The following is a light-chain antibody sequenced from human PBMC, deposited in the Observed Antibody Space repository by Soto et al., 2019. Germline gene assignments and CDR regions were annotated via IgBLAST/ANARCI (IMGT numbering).Light chain of an antibody. J-gene: IGKJ1*01. CDR3: QQYNNWPRWT. V-gene: IGKV3-15*01. CDR2: GAS. Sequence: EIVMTQSPATLSVSPGERATLSRRASRSVATNLAWYQQKPGQPPRLLIYGASTRATGIPARLSGSGPGTEFTLTISSLQSVDFAVYYCQQYNNWPRWTFGQGTKVDIK. CDR1: RSVATN.